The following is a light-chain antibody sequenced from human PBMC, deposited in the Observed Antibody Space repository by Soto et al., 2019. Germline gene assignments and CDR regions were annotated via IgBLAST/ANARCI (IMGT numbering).Light chain of an antibody. Sequence: DIQMTQSPSSLSASVGDRVTITCRASQGISNYLAWYQQKPGKVPKLLIYTASTLQSGVPSRFSGSGSGPDFTLTISSLQPEDVATYYCQNYNSAPQLTFGGGTKVEIK. J-gene: IGKJ4*01. V-gene: IGKV1-27*01. CDR3: QNYNSAPQLT. CDR2: TAS. CDR1: QGISNY.